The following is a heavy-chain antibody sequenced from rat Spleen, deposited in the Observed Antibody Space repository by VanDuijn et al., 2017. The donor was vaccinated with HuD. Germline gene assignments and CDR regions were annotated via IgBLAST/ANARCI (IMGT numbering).Heavy chain of an antibody. CDR1: GFIFTDFY. Sequence: EVQLVESDGGLVQPGRSLKLSCAASGFIFTDFYMAWVRQAPTKGLGWVATISYDGGNTYCRDSVKGRFTISRDDAKNTLYLQMDSLRSEDTATYYCARAGYLRDWYFDFWGPGTMVTVSS. CDR3: ARAGYLRDWYFDF. D-gene: IGHD2-2*01. V-gene: IGHV5-29*01. J-gene: IGHJ1*01. CDR2: ISYDGGNT.